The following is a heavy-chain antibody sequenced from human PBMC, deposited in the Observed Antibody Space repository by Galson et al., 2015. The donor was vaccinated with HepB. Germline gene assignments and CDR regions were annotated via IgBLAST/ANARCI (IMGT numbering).Heavy chain of an antibody. J-gene: IGHJ5*02. CDR2: IIPILGIA. V-gene: IGHV1-69*04. CDR3: ARGERCSSTSCTRRYNWFDP. Sequence: SVKVSCKASGGTFSSYAISWVRQAPGQGLEWMGRIIPILGIANYAQKFQGRVTITADKSTSTAYMELSSLRSEDTAVYYCARGERCSSTSCTRRYNWFDPWGQGTLVTVSS. CDR1: GGTFSSYA. D-gene: IGHD2-2*01.